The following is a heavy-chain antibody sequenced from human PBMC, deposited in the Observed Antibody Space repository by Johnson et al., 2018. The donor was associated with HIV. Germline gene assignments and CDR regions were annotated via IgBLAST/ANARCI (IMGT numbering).Heavy chain of an antibody. CDR1: GFSFSSYA. J-gene: IGHJ3*02. D-gene: IGHD6-19*01. V-gene: IGHV3-48*04. Sequence: VRLVESGGGVVQPGRSLRLSCVASGFSFSSYAMHWIRQAPGKGLEWVSYISSSGSIIWYADSVKGRFTISRDNAKNSLYVQMSSLRAEDTAVYFCAGENLPGIAVYGGAFDIWGQGTMVTVSS. CDR3: AGENLPGIAVYGGAFDI. CDR2: ISSSGSII.